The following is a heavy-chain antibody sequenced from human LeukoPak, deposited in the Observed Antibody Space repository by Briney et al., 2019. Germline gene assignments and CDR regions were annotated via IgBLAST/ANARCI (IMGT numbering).Heavy chain of an antibody. Sequence: GGSLRLSCTASGFTFGVYTMTWVRQAPGKGLKWVGFIRSKAYGGTTEYAASVKGRFTISRDDSKSIAYLQMNSLKTEHTAVYYCTRTTPLYDFWGGYPTNPWGQGTLVTVSS. J-gene: IGHJ5*02. D-gene: IGHD3-3*01. CDR1: GFTFGVYT. CDR3: TRTTPLYDFWGGYPTNP. V-gene: IGHV3-49*04. CDR2: IRSKAYGGTT.